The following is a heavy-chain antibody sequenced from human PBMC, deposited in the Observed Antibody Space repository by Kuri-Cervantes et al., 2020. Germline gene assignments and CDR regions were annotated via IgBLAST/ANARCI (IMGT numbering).Heavy chain of an antibody. CDR3: AKDLENCSSTSCYVNAFDI. Sequence: GGSLRLSCTASGFTFGDYAMSWVRQAPGKGLEWVGFIRSKIYGGTAEYAASVKGRFTISRDDSKSIAYLQMNSLRAEDTAAYYCAKDLENCSSTSCYVNAFDIWGQGTMVTVSS. D-gene: IGHD2-2*01. CDR2: IRSKIYGGTA. V-gene: IGHV3-49*04. J-gene: IGHJ3*02. CDR1: GFTFGDYA.